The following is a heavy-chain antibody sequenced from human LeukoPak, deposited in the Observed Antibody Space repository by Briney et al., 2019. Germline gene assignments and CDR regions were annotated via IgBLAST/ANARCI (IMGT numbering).Heavy chain of an antibody. V-gene: IGHV3-23*01. CDR2: ISGSGGST. CDR3: ARGRVVTRDYYMDV. CDR1: GFTFSSYA. Sequence: GGSLRLSCAASGFTFSSYAMSWVRQAPGKGLEWVSAISGSGGSTYYADSVKGRFTISRDNSKNTLYLQMNSLRAEDTAVYYCARGRVVTRDYYMDVWGKGTTVTVSS. D-gene: IGHD4-23*01. J-gene: IGHJ6*03.